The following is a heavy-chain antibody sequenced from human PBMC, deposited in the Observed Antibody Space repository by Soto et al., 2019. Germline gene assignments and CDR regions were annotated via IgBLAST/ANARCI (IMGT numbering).Heavy chain of an antibody. CDR3: ARGTYCSTTSCRTFDY. J-gene: IGHJ4*02. CDR2: ISAYNGET. V-gene: IGHV1-18*01. CDR1: GYSFTSYG. D-gene: IGHD2-2*01. Sequence: ASVKVSCKASGYSFTSYGVSWVRQAPGQGLEWMGWISAYNGETNYAQKLQGRVTMTTDTPTSTVYMELRNLRSDDTAVYYCARGTYCSTTSCRTFDYWGQGTPVTVSS.